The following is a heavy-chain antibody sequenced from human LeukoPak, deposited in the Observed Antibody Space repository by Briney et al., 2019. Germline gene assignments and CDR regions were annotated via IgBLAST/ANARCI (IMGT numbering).Heavy chain of an antibody. CDR1: GGTFSSYA. V-gene: IGHV1-69*06. D-gene: IGHD6-19*01. CDR2: IIPIFGTA. J-gene: IGHJ6*04. Sequence: GASVKVSCKASGGTFSSYAISWVRQAPGQGLEWMGGIIPIFGTANYAQKFQGRVTITADKSTSTAYMELSSLRSEDTAVYYCAGGIAVAPRDYYYGMDVWGKGTTVTVSS. CDR3: AGGIAVAPRDYYYGMDV.